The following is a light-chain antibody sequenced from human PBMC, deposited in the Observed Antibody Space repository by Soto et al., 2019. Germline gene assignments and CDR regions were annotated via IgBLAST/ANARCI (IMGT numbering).Light chain of an antibody. J-gene: IGKJ4*01. Sequence: DMRMTQSPSTLSASVGDTVTITCRASQSVSVWLAWYQQKPGKPPKLLIYMASRLESGVPSRFSGSGSGTEFTLTISSLQPDDFATYYCQQFSSYPLTFGGGTKVDIK. CDR2: MAS. V-gene: IGKV1-5*03. CDR3: QQFSSYPLT. CDR1: QSVSVW.